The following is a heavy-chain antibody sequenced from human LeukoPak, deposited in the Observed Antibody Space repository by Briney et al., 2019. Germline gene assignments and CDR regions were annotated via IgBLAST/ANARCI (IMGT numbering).Heavy chain of an antibody. D-gene: IGHD1-1*01. CDR1: GSIFSSYG. Sequence: GRSLRLSCAASGSIFSSYGMHWVRQAPGKGLEWVALIWYDGSNKEYAESVKGRFTISRDNSKNTLYLQMNSLRDEDTAVYYCARDQGTSTTAPKRKGRFDPWGQGTLVTVSS. CDR3: ARDQGTSTTAPKRKGRFDP. CDR2: IWYDGSNK. J-gene: IGHJ5*02. V-gene: IGHV3-33*08.